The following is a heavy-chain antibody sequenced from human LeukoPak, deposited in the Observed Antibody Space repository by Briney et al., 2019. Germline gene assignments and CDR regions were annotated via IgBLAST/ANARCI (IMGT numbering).Heavy chain of an antibody. V-gene: IGHV1-18*01. J-gene: IGHJ4*02. Sequence: SVKVSCKASVYTLTIYGISCVRQAPGQGLECMGWISASNGNTNYAQKLQGRVTLTTDTSTSTAYMELRSLRSDDTPVYYSARDFGYGSGVYYFDYWGQGTLVTVSS. CDR2: ISASNGNT. CDR1: VYTLTIYG. CDR3: ARDFGYGSGVYYFDY. D-gene: IGHD3-10*01.